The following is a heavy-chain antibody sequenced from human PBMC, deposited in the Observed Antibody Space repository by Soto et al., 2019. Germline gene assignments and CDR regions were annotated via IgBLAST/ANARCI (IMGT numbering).Heavy chain of an antibody. CDR3: AKDSLLSTSHSKGPTVGWFDP. D-gene: IGHD3-16*02. CDR2: ISGSGGST. CDR1: GFTFSSYA. V-gene: IGHV3-23*01. J-gene: IGHJ5*02. Sequence: PGGSLRLSCAASGFTFSSYAMSWVRQAPGKGLEWVSAISGSGGSTYYADSVKGRFTISRDNSKNTLYLQMNSLRAEDTAVYYCAKDSLLSTSHSKGPTVGWFDPWGQGTLVTVSS.